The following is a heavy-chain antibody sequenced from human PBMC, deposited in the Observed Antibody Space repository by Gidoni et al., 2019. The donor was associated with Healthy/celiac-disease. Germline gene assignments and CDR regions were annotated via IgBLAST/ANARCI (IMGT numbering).Heavy chain of an antibody. CDR3: AREGYDSSGFNDAFDI. V-gene: IGHV3-53*01. CDR2: IYSGGST. Sequence: EVQLVESGGGLIQPGGSLRLSCAASGFTVSSNYMSWVRQAPGKGLEWVSVIYSGGSTYYADSVKGRFTISRDNSKNTLYLQMNSLRAEDTAVYYCAREGYDSSGFNDAFDIWGQGTMVTVSS. D-gene: IGHD3-22*01. J-gene: IGHJ3*02. CDR1: GFTVSSNY.